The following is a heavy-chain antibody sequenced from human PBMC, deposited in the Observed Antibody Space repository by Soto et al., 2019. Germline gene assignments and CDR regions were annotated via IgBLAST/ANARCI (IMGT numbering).Heavy chain of an antibody. D-gene: IGHD4-17*01. CDR3: ARVNGYGDYVDY. Sequence: SETLSLTCTVSGGSISSTFYYWVWIRQPPGKGLEWIGSIYYSGSTSYNPSHNPSLKSRLTMSVDTSNNQFSLKLSSVTAADSAVYYCARVNGYGDYVDYWGQGTLVTVSS. CDR2: IYYSGST. V-gene: IGHV4-39*01. J-gene: IGHJ4*02. CDR1: GGSISSTFYY.